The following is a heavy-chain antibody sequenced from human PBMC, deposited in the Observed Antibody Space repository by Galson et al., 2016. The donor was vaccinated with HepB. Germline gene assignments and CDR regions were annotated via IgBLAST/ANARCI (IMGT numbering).Heavy chain of an antibody. D-gene: IGHD2-8*02. CDR2: ISAYNGEI. CDR3: ARGPSVPLSGGY. V-gene: IGHV1-18*01. CDR1: GYSFSNYG. Sequence: SVKVSCKASGYSFSNYGIIWVRQAPGQGLQWMAWISAYNGEIYYAQNFRDRVTVTTDTSTSTAYMELRGLISDDTAMYYCARGPSVPLSGGYWGQGTLVTVSS. J-gene: IGHJ4*02.